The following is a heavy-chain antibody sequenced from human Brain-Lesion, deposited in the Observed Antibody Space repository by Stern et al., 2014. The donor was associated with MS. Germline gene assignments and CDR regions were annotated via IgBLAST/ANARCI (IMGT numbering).Heavy chain of an antibody. J-gene: IGHJ6*02. Sequence: QVQLQESGPGLVKPSQTLSLSCTVSGGSISSGGYYWSWIRQPAGKGLEWIGRIFTSGTTSYTPPPKSGFTISIAPSKNQFSLRLNSMTAADTAVYYCARGRVVPGFQYYATDVWGQGTTVIVSS. CDR1: GGSISSGGYY. V-gene: IGHV4-61*02. CDR3: ARGRVVPGFQYYATDV. CDR2: IFTSGTT. D-gene: IGHD2-2*01.